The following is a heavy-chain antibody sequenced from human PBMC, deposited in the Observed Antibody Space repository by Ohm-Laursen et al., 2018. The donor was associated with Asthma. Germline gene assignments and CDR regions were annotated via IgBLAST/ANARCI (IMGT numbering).Heavy chain of an antibody. Sequence: SETLSLTCAVSGGSLSGYSWSWVRQPPGRGLEWIAYMHSSGGANYNPSLQSRVTLSVDTSNNRVSLRLSFVTAADTALYFCARLDWALSVFDLWGQGALVTVAS. J-gene: IGHJ5*02. CDR3: ARLDWALSVFDL. V-gene: IGHV4-59*01. D-gene: IGHD3-9*01. CDR1: GGSLSGYS. CDR2: MHSSGGA.